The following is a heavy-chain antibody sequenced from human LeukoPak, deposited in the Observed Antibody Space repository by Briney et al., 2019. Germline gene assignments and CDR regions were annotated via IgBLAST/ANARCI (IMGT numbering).Heavy chain of an antibody. CDR3: VRSPGYSSGWFDY. Sequence: PSEALSLTGTVSGGSISSFCWSWIRQPPGKGLDHIGDIYYTGSTNYNPSLNSRVTMSVDTSKNQFSLKLTSVTAADTALYYCVRSPGYSSGWFDYWGHGTLVTVSS. D-gene: IGHD6-19*01. V-gene: IGHV4-59*08. CDR1: GGSISSFC. J-gene: IGHJ5*01. CDR2: IYYTGST.